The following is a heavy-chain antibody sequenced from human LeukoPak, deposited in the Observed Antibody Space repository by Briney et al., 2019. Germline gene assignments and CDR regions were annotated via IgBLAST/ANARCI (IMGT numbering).Heavy chain of an antibody. Sequence: GGSLRLSCAASGFTFRNYGMSWVRQAPGKGLEWVSGTIGSGDSKFYADPVKGRFTISRDNSRNTLYLHMNSLRVDDTAVYYCASLYNDYGDYWGQGALVAVSS. V-gene: IGHV3-23*01. CDR1: GFTFRNYG. CDR2: TIGSGDSK. CDR3: ASLYNDYGDY. D-gene: IGHD5-24*01. J-gene: IGHJ4*02.